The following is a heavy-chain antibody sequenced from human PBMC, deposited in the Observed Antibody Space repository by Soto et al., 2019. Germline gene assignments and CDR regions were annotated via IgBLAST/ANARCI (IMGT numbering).Heavy chain of an antibody. Sequence: GSLRLSCAASGFTFSMYWMHWVRQVPGKGPEWVSRINGDGISTNYADSVKGRFTISRDNAKNTLYLQMNALRVEDTAVYYCTRGPRSTSTGTGAFWGQGTLVTVSS. J-gene: IGHJ4*02. CDR3: TRGPRSTSTGTGAF. CDR2: INGDGIST. CDR1: GFTFSMYW. V-gene: IGHV3-74*01. D-gene: IGHD1-1*01.